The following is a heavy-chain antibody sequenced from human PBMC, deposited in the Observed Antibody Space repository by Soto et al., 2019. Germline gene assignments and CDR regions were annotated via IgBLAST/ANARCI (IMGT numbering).Heavy chain of an antibody. V-gene: IGHV1-69*13. J-gene: IGHJ6*02. CDR2: IIPIFGTA. CDR1: GGTFSSYA. Sequence: SVKVSCKASGGTFSSYAISWVRQAPGQGLEWMGGIIPIFGTANYAQKFQGRVTITADESTSTAYMELSSLRSEDTAVYYCASPATRLLRFGELRYGMDVWGQGTTVTVSS. CDR3: ASPATRLLRFGELRYGMDV. D-gene: IGHD3-10*01.